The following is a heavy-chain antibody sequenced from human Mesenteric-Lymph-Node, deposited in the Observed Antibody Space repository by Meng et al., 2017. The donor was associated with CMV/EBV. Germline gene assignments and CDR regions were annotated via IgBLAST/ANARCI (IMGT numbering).Heavy chain of an antibody. Sequence: GESLKISCAASGFTFDDYGMSWVRQAPGKGLEWVSSISSSSSYIYYADSVKGRFTISRDNAKNSLYLQMNSLRAEDTAVYYCARDSGGYCSSTSCQHLYGMDVWGQGTTVTVSS. CDR1: GFTFDDYG. CDR3: ARDSGGYCSSTSCQHLYGMDV. CDR2: ISSSSSYI. D-gene: IGHD2-2*03. J-gene: IGHJ6*02. V-gene: IGHV3-21*01.